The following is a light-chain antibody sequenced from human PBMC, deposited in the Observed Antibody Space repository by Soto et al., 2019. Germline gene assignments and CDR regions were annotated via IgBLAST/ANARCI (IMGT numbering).Light chain of an antibody. V-gene: IGLV1-44*01. CDR2: NNN. Sequence: QSVLTQPPSASGTPGQRVTVSCSGSSSNIGSNTVNWYQQLPRTAPKLLIYNNNQRPSGVPDRFSGSKSGTSASLAISGLQSEDEADYYCAAWDDSLNGYVFGTGTKLTVL. CDR1: SSNIGSNT. J-gene: IGLJ1*01. CDR3: AAWDDSLNGYV.